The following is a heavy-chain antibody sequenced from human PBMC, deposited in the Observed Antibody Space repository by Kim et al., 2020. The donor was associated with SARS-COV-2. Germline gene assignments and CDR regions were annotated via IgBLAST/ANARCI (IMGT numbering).Heavy chain of an antibody. CDR1: GGSVSSGSYY. J-gene: IGHJ4*02. Sequence: SETLSLTCTVSGGSVSSGSYYWSWIRQPPGKGLEWIGYIYYSGSTNYNPSLKSRVTISVDTSKNQFSLKLSSVTAADTAVYYCARGRLTGTTATFDYWGQGTLVTVSS. CDR3: ARGRLTGTTATFDY. CDR2: IYYSGST. V-gene: IGHV4-61*01. D-gene: IGHD1-7*01.